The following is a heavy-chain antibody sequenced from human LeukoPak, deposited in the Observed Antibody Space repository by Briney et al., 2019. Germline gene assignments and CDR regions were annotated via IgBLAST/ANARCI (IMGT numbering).Heavy chain of an antibody. V-gene: IGHV1-18*01. D-gene: IGHD3-22*01. Sequence: ASVKVSCKASGYTFTSYGLSWVRQAPGQGLEWIGWISAYNGDTNYAQKLQGRVTMTTDTSTSTAYTELRSLRSDDTAVYYCARDCDRSGYYCYWGQGTLVTVSS. J-gene: IGHJ4*02. CDR3: ARDCDRSGYYCY. CDR1: GYTFTSYG. CDR2: ISAYNGDT.